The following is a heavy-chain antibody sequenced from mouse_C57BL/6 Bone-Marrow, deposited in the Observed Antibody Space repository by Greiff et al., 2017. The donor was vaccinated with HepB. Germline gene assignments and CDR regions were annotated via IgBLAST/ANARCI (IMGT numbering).Heavy chain of an antibody. CDR2: IDPENGDT. CDR1: GFNIKDDY. V-gene: IGHV14-4*01. Sequence: DVKLQESGAELVRPGASVKLSCTASGFNIKDDYMHWVKQRPEQGLEWIGWIDPENGDTEYASKFQGKATITADTSSNTAYLQLSSLTSEDTAVYYCTTHYYGSSHWYFDVWGTGTTVTVSS. CDR3: TTHYYGSSHWYFDV. D-gene: IGHD1-1*01. J-gene: IGHJ1*03.